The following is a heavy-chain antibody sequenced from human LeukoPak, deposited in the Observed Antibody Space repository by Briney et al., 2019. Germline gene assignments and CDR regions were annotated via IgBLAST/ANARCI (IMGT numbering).Heavy chain of an antibody. CDR2: ISYDGSNK. Sequence: GRSLGLSCAASGFTFSSYAMHWVRQAPGKGLEWVAVISYDGSNKYYADSVKGRFTISRDNSKNTLYLQMNSLRAEDTAVYYCARELVGSSSSGSTYYYYYGMDVWGQGTTVTVSS. CDR1: GFTFSSYA. D-gene: IGHD6-6*01. V-gene: IGHV3-30-3*01. CDR3: ARELVGSSSSGSTYYYYYGMDV. J-gene: IGHJ6*02.